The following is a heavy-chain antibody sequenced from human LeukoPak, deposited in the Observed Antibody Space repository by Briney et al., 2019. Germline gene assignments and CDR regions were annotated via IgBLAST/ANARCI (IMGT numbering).Heavy chain of an antibody. D-gene: IGHD6-13*01. J-gene: IGHJ4*02. Sequence: GGSLRLSCGASGFTFSSYWMTWVRQAPGKGLAWVANIKGDGSARYYVDSVKGRFTISRDNAYNSVYLQMNSLRPEDTAVYYCARDRIAAAGTDYDYWGQGVLVTVSS. CDR2: IKGDGSAR. CDR1: GFTFSSYW. CDR3: ARDRIAAAGTDYDY. V-gene: IGHV3-7*01.